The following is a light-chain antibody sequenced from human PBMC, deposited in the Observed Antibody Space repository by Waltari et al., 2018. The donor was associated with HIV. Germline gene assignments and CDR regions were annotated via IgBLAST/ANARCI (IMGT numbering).Light chain of an antibody. V-gene: IGKV3-15*01. CDR2: RAS. CDR1: QSVSGN. Sequence: EIVMTTSPAPLSVSPGQRCTLSCRASQSVSGNLAWYPQNPGQAPRLLINRASTRATGIPASFSGSGSGTEFTLSISSLQSEDFAVYYCQQYNVWPPWTFGQGTEVEIK. J-gene: IGKJ1*01. CDR3: QQYNVWPPWT.